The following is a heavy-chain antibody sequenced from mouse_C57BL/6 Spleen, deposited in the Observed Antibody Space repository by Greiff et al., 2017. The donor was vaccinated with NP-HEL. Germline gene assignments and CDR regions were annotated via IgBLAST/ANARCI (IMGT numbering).Heavy chain of an antibody. Sequence: EVNVVESGGGLVKPGGSLKLSCAASGFTFSDYGMHWVRQAPEKGLEWVAYISSGSSTIYYADTVKGRFTISRDNAKNTLFLQMTSLRSEDTAMYYCATNWDGFFDYWGQGTTLTVSS. V-gene: IGHV5-17*01. CDR1: GFTFSDYG. J-gene: IGHJ2*01. CDR3: ATNWDGFFDY. CDR2: ISSGSSTI. D-gene: IGHD4-1*01.